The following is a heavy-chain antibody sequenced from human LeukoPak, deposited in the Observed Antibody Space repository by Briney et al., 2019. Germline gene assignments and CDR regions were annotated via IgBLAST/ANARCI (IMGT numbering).Heavy chain of an antibody. D-gene: IGHD3-16*01. Sequence: PGGSLRLSCAASGFTFSSYRMNWVRQAPGKGLEWVSSISSSSSYIYYADSVKGRFTISRDNAKNSLYLQMNSLRAEDTAVYYCARKAIAIGGATDYWGQGTLVTVSS. J-gene: IGHJ4*02. CDR1: GFTFSSYR. V-gene: IGHV3-21*01. CDR2: ISSSSSYI. CDR3: ARKAIAIGGATDY.